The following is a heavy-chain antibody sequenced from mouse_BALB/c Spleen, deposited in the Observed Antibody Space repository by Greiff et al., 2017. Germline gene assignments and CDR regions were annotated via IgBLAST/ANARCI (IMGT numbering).Heavy chain of an antibody. CDR2: IDPSDSET. J-gene: IGHJ3*01. Sequence: VQVVESGPQLVRPGASVKISCKASGYSFTSYWMHWVKQRPGQGLEWIGMIDPSDSETRLNQKFKDKATLTVDKSSSTAYMQLSSPTSEDSAVYYCAPIYYGSAWFAYWGQGTLVTVSA. D-gene: IGHD2-1*01. V-gene: IGHV1S126*01. CDR3: APIYYGSAWFAY. CDR1: GYSFTSYW.